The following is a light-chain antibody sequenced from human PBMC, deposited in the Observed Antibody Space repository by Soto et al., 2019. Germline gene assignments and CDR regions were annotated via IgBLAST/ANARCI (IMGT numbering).Light chain of an antibody. CDR3: QQYNTYST. J-gene: IGKJ1*01. Sequence: DIQMTQSPSTLSGSAGERVTITCRASQTISSWLAWYQQKPGKAPKLLIYKASTLKSGVPSRFSGSGSGTEFTLTISSLQPDDFATYYCQQYNTYSTFGRGTKVDIK. V-gene: IGKV1-5*03. CDR2: KAS. CDR1: QTISSW.